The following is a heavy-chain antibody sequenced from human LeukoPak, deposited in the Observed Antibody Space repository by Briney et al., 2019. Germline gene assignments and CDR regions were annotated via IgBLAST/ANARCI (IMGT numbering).Heavy chain of an antibody. D-gene: IGHD6-6*01. J-gene: IGHJ4*02. CDR2: IYYSGST. CDR3: ARGYSRSALWPLGDY. V-gene: IGHV4-59*01. Sequence: SETLSLTCTVSGGSISSYYWSWIRQPPGKGLEWIGYIYYSGSTNYNPSLKSRVTISVDTSKNQFSLKLSSVTAADTAVYYCARGYSRSALWPLGDYWGQGTLVTVSS. CDR1: GGSISSYY.